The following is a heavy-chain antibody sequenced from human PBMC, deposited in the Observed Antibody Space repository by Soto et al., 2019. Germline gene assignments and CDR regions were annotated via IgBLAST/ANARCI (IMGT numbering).Heavy chain of an antibody. CDR3: ARDNYCGADCYSGIFDY. CDR1: GFTFSDYY. CDR2: ISGSGTTI. D-gene: IGHD2-21*02. V-gene: IGHV3-11*01. J-gene: IGHJ4*02. Sequence: GGSLRLSCAGSGFTFSDYYMSWIRQAPGKGLEWVSYISGSGTTIYYADSVRGRLTISRDNTKNSLYLQMNSLRAEDTAVYYCARDNYCGADCYSGIFDYWGQGNPVTVSS.